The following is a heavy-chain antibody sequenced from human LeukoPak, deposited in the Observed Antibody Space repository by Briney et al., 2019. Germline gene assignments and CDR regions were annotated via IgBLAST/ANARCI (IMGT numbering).Heavy chain of an antibody. D-gene: IGHD5-12*01. CDR1: GDTFTSSA. CDR2: VNAGNGDT. Sequence: GASVKGSCKASGDTFTSSAMHWGRQAPGHRLVWRGWVNAGNGDTKYSQKFQGRVTITRDTSASTAYMELSSLRSEDTAVYYCARGTGGYGNWGQGTLVTVS. J-gene: IGHJ4*02. V-gene: IGHV1-3*01. CDR3: ARGTGGYGN.